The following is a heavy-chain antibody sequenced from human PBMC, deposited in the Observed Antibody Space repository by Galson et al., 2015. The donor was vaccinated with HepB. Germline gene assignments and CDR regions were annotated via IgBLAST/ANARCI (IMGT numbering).Heavy chain of an antibody. D-gene: IGHD3-22*01. Sequence: SVKVSCKASGYTFTSYGISWVRQAPGQGLEWMGWISAYNGNTNYAQKLQGRVTMTTDTSTSTAYMELRSLRSDDTAVYYCARGLTMIVVVSNYYYYGMDVWGQGTTVTVSS. V-gene: IGHV1-18*01. CDR3: ARGLTMIVVVSNYYYYGMDV. CDR2: ISAYNGNT. CDR1: GYTFTSYG. J-gene: IGHJ6*02.